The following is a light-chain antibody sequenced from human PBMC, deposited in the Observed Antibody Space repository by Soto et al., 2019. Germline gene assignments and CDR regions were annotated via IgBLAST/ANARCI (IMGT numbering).Light chain of an antibody. CDR3: QQYGSSGYT. Sequence: EIVLTQSPGTLSLSPGERATLSCSASQSVSSSYLAWYQQKPGQAPRLLISGASSRATGIPDRFSGSGSGTDFTLTISRLEPEDFSVYYCQQYGSSGYTFGQGTKLEIK. J-gene: IGKJ2*01. CDR1: QSVSSSY. V-gene: IGKV3-20*01. CDR2: GAS.